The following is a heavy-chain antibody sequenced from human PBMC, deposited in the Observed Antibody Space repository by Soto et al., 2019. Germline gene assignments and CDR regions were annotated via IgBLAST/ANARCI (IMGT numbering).Heavy chain of an antibody. V-gene: IGHV1-18*04. CDR3: ARDERSFCASDTCEYYFDY. Sequence: QVQLVQSGAEVKRPGASVKVSCKTSGYTITSDGVSWVRQAPGLGLERMGFISAYNGFTASAPNVQGRLTMTKDKTTSTAYMELRSLRSDDTAVYYCARDERSFCASDTCEYYFDYWGQGTLVTVS. J-gene: IGHJ4*02. CDR1: GYTITSDG. CDR2: ISAYNGFT. D-gene: IGHD2-21*02.